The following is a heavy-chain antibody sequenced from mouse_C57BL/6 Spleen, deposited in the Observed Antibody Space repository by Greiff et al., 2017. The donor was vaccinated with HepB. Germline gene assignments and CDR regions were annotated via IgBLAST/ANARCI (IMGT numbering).Heavy chain of an antibody. CDR3: ARGRSSYWYFDV. CDR2: ISSGSSTI. Sequence: EVQGVESGGGLVKPGGSLKLSCAASGFTFSDYGMHWVRQAPEKGLEWVAYISSGSSTIYYADTVKGRFTISRDNAKNTLFLQMTSLRSEDTAMYYCARGRSSYWYFDVWGTGTTVTVSS. CDR1: GFTFSDYG. J-gene: IGHJ1*03. V-gene: IGHV5-17*01. D-gene: IGHD1-1*01.